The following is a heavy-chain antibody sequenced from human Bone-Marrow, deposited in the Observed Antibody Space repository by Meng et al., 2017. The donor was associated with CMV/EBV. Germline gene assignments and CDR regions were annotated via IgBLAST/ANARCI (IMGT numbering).Heavy chain of an antibody. CDR2: ISYDGVNK. Sequence: RLSCAASGFTVTSYDMHWVRQAPGKGLEWVAVISYDGVNKFHAASVKGRFTISRDSSRNTPYLQMNSLTPEDTAVYYCAKQDLALDYWGQGTLVTSPQ. J-gene: IGHJ4*02. V-gene: IGHV3-30-3*02. CDR1: GFTVTSYD. CDR3: AKQDLALDY.